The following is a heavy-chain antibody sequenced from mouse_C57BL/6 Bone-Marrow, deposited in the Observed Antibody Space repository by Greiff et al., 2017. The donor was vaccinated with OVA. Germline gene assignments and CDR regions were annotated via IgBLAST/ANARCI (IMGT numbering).Heavy chain of an antibody. CDR1: GYTFTDYA. Sequence: VQLQQSGPELVRPGVSVKISCKGSGYTFTDYAMHWVKQSHAKSLEWIGVISPYYGDASYNQKFKDKATMTVVKSSSTASMELARLTSEDSAVYYCARRDDYDLSMDYWGQGTSVTVSS. D-gene: IGHD2-4*01. V-gene: IGHV1-67*01. J-gene: IGHJ4*01. CDR3: ARRDDYDLSMDY. CDR2: ISPYYGDA.